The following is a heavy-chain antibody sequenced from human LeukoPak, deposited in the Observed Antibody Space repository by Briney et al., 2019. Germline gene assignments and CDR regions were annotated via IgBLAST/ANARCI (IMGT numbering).Heavy chain of an antibody. CDR3: ARTHYGGNSERYFDL. J-gene: IGHJ2*01. CDR2: INHSGST. Sequence: PSETLSLTCAVYGGSFGGYYWSWIRQPPGKGLEWIGEINHSGSTNYNPSLKSRVTISVDTSKNQFSLKLSSVTAADTAVYYCARTHYGGNSERYFDLWGRGTLVTVSS. CDR1: GGSFGGYY. D-gene: IGHD4-23*01. V-gene: IGHV4-34*01.